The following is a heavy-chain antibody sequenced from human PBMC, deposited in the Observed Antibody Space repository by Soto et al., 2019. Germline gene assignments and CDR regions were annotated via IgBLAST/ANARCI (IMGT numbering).Heavy chain of an antibody. D-gene: IGHD6-13*01. J-gene: IGHJ6*02. V-gene: IGHV6-1*01. Sequence: SQTLSLTCAISGDSVSSNSAAWNWIRQSPSRGLEWLGRTYYRSKWYNDYAVSVKSRITINPDTSKNQFSLQLNSVTPEDTAVYYCARGVATRGRQLVQYYYYGMDVWGQGTTVTGSS. CDR1: GDSVSSNSAA. CDR3: ARGVATRGRQLVQYYYYGMDV. CDR2: TYYRSKWYN.